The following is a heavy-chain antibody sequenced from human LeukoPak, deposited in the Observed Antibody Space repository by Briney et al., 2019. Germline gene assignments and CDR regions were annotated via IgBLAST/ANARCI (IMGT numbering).Heavy chain of an antibody. D-gene: IGHD5-18*01. CDR1: EFTFGNFW. CDR2: IKEDGSDK. CDR3: AKDDRIQTRRYSYNY. J-gene: IGHJ4*02. V-gene: IGHV3-7*03. Sequence: GGSLRLSCAASEFTFGNFWMTWVRQAPGKGLEWVANIKEDGSDKYYVDSVKGRFTISRDNSMNTLYLQMNSLRAEDTAVYYCAKDDRIQTRRYSYNYWGQGTLVTVSS.